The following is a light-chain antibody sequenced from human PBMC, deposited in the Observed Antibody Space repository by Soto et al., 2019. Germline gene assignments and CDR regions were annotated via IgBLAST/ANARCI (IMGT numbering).Light chain of an antibody. J-gene: IGKJ3*01. CDR1: QGISSY. CDR2: PAS. Sequence: IQLTQSPSSLSASVGDRVTITCRASQGISSYLAWYQQKPGKAPKLLIYPASTSQSGVPSRFSGSGSGTDFTLTISSLQPEDFASYYFQQLKSHPLTFGPGTTVDIK. CDR3: QQLKSHPLT. V-gene: IGKV1-9*01.